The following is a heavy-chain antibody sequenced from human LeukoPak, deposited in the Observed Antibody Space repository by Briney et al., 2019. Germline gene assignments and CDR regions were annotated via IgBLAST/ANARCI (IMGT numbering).Heavy chain of an antibody. CDR2: IYYSGST. CDR3: AGHDSGGSSTSP. CDR1: GGSISSSSYY. J-gene: IGHJ5*02. Sequence: PSETLSLTCTVSGGSISSSSYYWGWIRQPPGTGLEWIGSIYYSGSTYYNPSLKSRVTISVDTSKNQFSLKLSSVTAADTAVYYCAGHDSGGSSTSPWGQGTLVTVSS. V-gene: IGHV4-39*01. D-gene: IGHD2-15*01.